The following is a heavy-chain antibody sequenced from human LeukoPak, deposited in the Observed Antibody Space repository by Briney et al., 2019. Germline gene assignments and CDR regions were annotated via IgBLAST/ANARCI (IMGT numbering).Heavy chain of an antibody. CDR1: GFTFSDYW. V-gene: IGHV3-74*01. J-gene: IGHJ4*01. Sequence: GGSLRLSCAASGFTFSDYWMHWVRQVPGKGLVWVSRINTDGSITNHADSVKGRFTISRGNAENILYLQMNSLRAEDTAVYYXVRGAXLPGIDYWGXGTXVXVSS. CDR2: INTDGSIT. CDR3: VRGAXLPGIDY.